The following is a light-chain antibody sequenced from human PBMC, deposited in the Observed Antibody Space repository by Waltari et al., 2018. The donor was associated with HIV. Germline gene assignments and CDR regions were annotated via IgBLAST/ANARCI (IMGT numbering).Light chain of an antibody. CDR3: CSYAGNYTLI. J-gene: IGLJ2*01. CDR1: SSDVGGFNS. Sequence: QSALTQPRSVSGSPGQSVTISCTGTSSDVGGFNSVSWYQQHPGKAPKLMIYDVTKRPSGVPDRLSGSKSGNTASLTSSGLQADDEADYYCCSYAGNYTLIFGGGTKLTVL. V-gene: IGLV2-11*01. CDR2: DVT.